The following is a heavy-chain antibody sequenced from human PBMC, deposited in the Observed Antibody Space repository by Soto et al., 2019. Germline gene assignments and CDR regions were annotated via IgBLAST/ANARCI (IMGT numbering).Heavy chain of an antibody. CDR3: AREEQWLAKAFDI. J-gene: IGHJ3*02. CDR1: GFTFSNYA. Sequence: GGSLRLSCAASGFTFSNYAMNWVRQAPGKGLEWVSYISSSSSTIYYADSVKGRFTISRDNAKNSLYLQMNSLRAEDTAVYYCAREEQWLAKAFDIWGQGTMVTVSS. V-gene: IGHV3-48*01. CDR2: ISSSSSTI. D-gene: IGHD6-19*01.